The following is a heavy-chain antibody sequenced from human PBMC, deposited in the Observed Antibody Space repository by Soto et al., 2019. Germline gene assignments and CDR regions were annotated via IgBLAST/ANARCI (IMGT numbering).Heavy chain of an antibody. V-gene: IGHV3-23*01. D-gene: IGHD2-21*01. CDR3: AQNRGWGVVSPSHDY. J-gene: IGHJ4*02. CDR2: IRGTGGET. CDR1: GFTFRNFV. Sequence: EVQLLESGGGIVQPGGSLRVSCVASGFTFRNFVMSWVRQAPGKGLEWVSAIRGTGGETFYADSVKGRFTISRDNSKNTLYLEKNSLGGEETALYFCAQNRGWGVVSPSHDYWGQGTLVTVSS.